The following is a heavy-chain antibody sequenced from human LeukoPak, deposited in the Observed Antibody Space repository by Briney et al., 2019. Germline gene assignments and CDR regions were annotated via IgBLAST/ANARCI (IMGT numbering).Heavy chain of an antibody. V-gene: IGHV4-4*09. J-gene: IGHJ5*02. Sequence: SETLSLTCTVSGGSISSYYWSWIRQPPGKGLEWIGYIYTSGSTNYNPSLKSRVPISVDTSKNQFSLKLSSVTAADTAVYYCARREYSSSSYWFDPWGQGTLVTVSS. CDR3: ARREYSSSSYWFDP. CDR2: IYTSGST. D-gene: IGHD6-6*01. CDR1: GGSISSYY.